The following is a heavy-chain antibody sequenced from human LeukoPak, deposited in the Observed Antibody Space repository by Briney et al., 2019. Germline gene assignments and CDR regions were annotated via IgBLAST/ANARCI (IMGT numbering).Heavy chain of an antibody. CDR3: ARDRFPNQAVAGTLGAFDI. Sequence: SETLSLTCTVSGGSISSYYWSWIRQPPGKGLEWIGYIYYSGSTNYNPSLKSRVTMSVDTSKNQFSLKLSSVTAADTAVYYCARDRFPNQAVAGTLGAFDIWGQGTMVTVSS. CDR2: IYYSGST. D-gene: IGHD6-19*01. J-gene: IGHJ3*02. V-gene: IGHV4-59*01. CDR1: GGSISSYY.